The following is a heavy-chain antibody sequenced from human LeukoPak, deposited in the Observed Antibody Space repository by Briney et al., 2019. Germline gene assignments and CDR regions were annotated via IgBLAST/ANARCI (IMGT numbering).Heavy chain of an antibody. D-gene: IGHD3-22*01. CDR3: ARHYYDSSAHAYYFDY. J-gene: IGHJ4*02. Sequence: ASVKVSCKASGGTFSSYAISWVRQAPGQGLEWKGGIIPIFGTANYAQKFQGRVTITADESTSTAYMELSSLRSEDTAVYYCARHYYDSSAHAYYFDYWGQGTLVTVSS. V-gene: IGHV1-69*13. CDR2: IIPIFGTA. CDR1: GGTFSSYA.